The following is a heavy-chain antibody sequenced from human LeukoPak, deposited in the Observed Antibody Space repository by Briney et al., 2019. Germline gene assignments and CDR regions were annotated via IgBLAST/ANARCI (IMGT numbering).Heavy chain of an antibody. CDR1: GGSISSYY. D-gene: IGHD3-22*01. CDR2: IYYSGST. CDR3: ARHPHYYDSSGPPFDP. V-gene: IGHV4-59*08. J-gene: IGHJ5*02. Sequence: SETLPLTCTVSGGSISSYYWSWIRQPPGKGLEWIGYIYYSGSTNYNPSLKSRVTISVDTSKNQFSLKLSSVTAADTAVYYCARHPHYYDSSGPPFDPWGQGTLVTVSS.